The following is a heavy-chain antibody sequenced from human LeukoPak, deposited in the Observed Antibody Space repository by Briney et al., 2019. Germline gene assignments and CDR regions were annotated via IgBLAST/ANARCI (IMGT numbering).Heavy chain of an antibody. CDR1: GGSISDYY. CDR2: FYNSGSS. D-gene: IGHD3-16*01. Sequence: PSETLSLTCTVSGGSISDYYRGWVRQPPGKGLEWVGYFYNSGSSTYNPSLKRRVTISVDTSKEQFSLNVNSVTAADTAVYYCTRGAGWLIDYWGQGILVTVSS. V-gene: IGHV4-59*01. CDR3: TRGAGWLIDY. J-gene: IGHJ4*02.